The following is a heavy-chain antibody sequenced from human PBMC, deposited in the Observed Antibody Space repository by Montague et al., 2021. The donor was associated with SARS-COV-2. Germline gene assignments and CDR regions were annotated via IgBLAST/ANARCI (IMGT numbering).Heavy chain of an antibody. V-gene: IGHV4-34*01. CDR1: GGSFSRYF. J-gene: IGHJ4*02. CDR3: VGAPSEYYFDY. D-gene: IGHD3-16*01. CDR2: ISPTGST. Sequence: SETLSLTCAVSGGSFSRYFWTWIRQPPGKGPELIGHISPTGSTSYNPSLDSRVTISLDTSKNRLSLELTSVTVADTSIYFCVGAPSEYYFDYWGQGTPVSVSS.